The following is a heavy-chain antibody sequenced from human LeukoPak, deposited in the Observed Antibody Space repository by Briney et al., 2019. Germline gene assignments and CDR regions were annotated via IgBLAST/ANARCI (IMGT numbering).Heavy chain of an antibody. J-gene: IGHJ4*02. V-gene: IGHV3-23*01. Sequence: GGSLRLSCAASGFTFSDYYMSWVRQAPGKGLEWVSAISGSGGSTYYADSVKGRFTISRDNSKNTLYLQMNSLRAEDTAVYYCAKENFSPGRWGDYDDSNYWGQGTLVTVSS. CDR1: GFTFSDYY. D-gene: IGHD4-17*01. CDR2: ISGSGGST. CDR3: AKENFSPGRWGDYDDSNY.